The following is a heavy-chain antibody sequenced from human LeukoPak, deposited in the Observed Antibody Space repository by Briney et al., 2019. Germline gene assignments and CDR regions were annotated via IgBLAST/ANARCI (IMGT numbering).Heavy chain of an antibody. V-gene: IGHV3-23*01. CDR2: ISGSGGST. D-gene: IGHD3-22*01. J-gene: IGHJ4*02. CDR1: GFTFSSYS. Sequence: PGGSLRLSCAASGFTFSSYSMNWVRQAPGKGLEWVSAISGSGGSTYYADSVKGRFTISRDNSKNTLYLQMNSLRAEDTAVYYCAKEGWIDYYDSSGYYYVGYFDYWGQGTLVTASS. CDR3: AKEGWIDYYDSSGYYYVGYFDY.